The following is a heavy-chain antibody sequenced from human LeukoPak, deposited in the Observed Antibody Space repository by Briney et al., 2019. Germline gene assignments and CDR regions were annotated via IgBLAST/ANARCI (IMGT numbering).Heavy chain of an antibody. CDR2: IYHGGST. CDR3: ARAPIAVAGTDYYFDY. J-gene: IGHJ4*02. Sequence: PSETLSLTCAVSGGSISSGGYSWSWIRQPPGKGLEWIGYIYHGGSTYYNPSLKSRVTISVDRSKNQFSLKLSSVTAADTAVYYCARAPIAVAGTDYYFDYWGQGTLVTVSS. CDR1: GGSISSGGYS. V-gene: IGHV4-30-2*01. D-gene: IGHD6-19*01.